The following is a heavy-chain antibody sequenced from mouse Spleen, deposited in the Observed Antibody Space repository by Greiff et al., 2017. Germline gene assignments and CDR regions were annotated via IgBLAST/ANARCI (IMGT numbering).Heavy chain of an antibody. J-gene: IGHJ2*01. CDR2: ISSGGST. CDR1: GFTFSSYA. D-gene: IGHD2-2*01. Sequence: EVMLVESGGGLVKPGGSLKLSCAASGFTFSSYAMSWVRQTPEKRLEWVASISSGGSTYYPDRVKGRFTISRDNARNILYLQMSSLRSEDTAMYYCAREDYGYNYFDYWGQGTTLTVSS. V-gene: IGHV5-6-5*01. CDR3: AREDYGYNYFDY.